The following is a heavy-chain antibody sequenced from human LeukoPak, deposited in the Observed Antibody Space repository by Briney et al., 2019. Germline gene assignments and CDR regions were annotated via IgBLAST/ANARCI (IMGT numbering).Heavy chain of an antibody. V-gene: IGHV3-20*04. D-gene: IGHD6-13*01. Sequence: GGSLRLSCAASGFTIDDYGMSWVRRAPGKGLEWISGINWNGSSTGYADSVKGRFTISRDNAKNSLYLQMNSLRAEDTALYYCARPKAAAGPFDAFDIWGQGTMVTVSS. J-gene: IGHJ3*02. CDR2: INWNGSST. CDR3: ARPKAAAGPFDAFDI. CDR1: GFTIDDYG.